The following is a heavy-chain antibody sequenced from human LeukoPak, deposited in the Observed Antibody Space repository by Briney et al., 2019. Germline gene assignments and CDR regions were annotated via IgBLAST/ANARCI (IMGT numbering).Heavy chain of an antibody. CDR3: ARGQPSIAVAGTRDY. J-gene: IGHJ4*02. CDR1: GYTFTSYD. V-gene: IGHV1-8*01. CDR2: MNPNSGNT. D-gene: IGHD6-19*01. Sequence: ASVKVSCKASGYTFTSYDINWVRQATGQGLEWMGWMNPNSGNTGYAQKFQGRATMTRNTSISTAYMELSSLRSVDTAVYYCARGQPSIAVAGTRDYWGQGTLVTVSS.